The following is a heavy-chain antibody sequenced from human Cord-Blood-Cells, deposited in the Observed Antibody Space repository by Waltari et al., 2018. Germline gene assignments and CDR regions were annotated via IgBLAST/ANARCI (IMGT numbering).Heavy chain of an antibody. V-gene: IGHV3-30*04. CDR2: ISYDGSNK. Sequence: QVQLVESGGGVVQPGRSLRLSCAASGFTFSSYAMHWVRQAPGKGLEWVAVISYDGSNKYYADSVKGRFTISRDNSKNTLDLQMNSLRAEDTAVYYCARCIAAAGTGYFQHWGQGTLVTVSS. CDR1: GFTFSSYA. J-gene: IGHJ1*01. CDR3: ARCIAAAGTGYFQH. D-gene: IGHD6-13*01.